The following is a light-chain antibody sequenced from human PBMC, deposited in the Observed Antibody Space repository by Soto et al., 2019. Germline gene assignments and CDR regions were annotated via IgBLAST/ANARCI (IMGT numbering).Light chain of an antibody. V-gene: IGKV1-6*01. CDR2: AAS. CDR1: RDVGSD. Sequence: QMTLSPSSLSATMGEKIIITCRASRDVGSDVSWYQQKPGQAPKLLIYAASNLYTGVPSRFSGSRSGTEFTLTICSLQPEDFASYYCLQDYGDSWTFCQGTKVDI. CDR3: LQDYGDSWT. J-gene: IGKJ1*01.